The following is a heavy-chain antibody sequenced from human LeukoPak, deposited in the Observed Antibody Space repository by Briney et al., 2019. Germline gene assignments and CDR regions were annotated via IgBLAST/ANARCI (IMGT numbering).Heavy chain of an antibody. V-gene: IGHV1-18*01. J-gene: IGHJ5*02. CDR3: ARETYYDFWSGYLSSPRWFDP. CDR1: GYTFTSYG. Sequence: ASVKVSCKASGYTFTSYGISWVRQAPGQGLEWMGWISAYNGNTNYAQKLQGRVTMTTDTSTSTAYMELRSLRSDDTAVYYCARETYYDFWSGYLSSPRWFDPWGQGTLVTVSS. CDR2: ISAYNGNT. D-gene: IGHD3-3*01.